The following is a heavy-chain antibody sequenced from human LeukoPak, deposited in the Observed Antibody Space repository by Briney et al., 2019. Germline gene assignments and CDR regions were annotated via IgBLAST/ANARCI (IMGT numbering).Heavy chain of an antibody. CDR2: IYASGST. CDR1: GGSISSGSYY. V-gene: IGHV4-61*02. J-gene: IGHJ4*02. Sequence: SETLSLTCTVSGGSISSGSYYWSWIRQPAGKGLEWIGRIYASGSTNYNPSLKSRVTISVDTSKNQFSLKLSSVTAADTAVYYCARTLLGIDYGSGSYDFDYWGQGTLVTVSS. CDR3: ARTLLGIDYGSGSYDFDY. D-gene: IGHD3-10*01.